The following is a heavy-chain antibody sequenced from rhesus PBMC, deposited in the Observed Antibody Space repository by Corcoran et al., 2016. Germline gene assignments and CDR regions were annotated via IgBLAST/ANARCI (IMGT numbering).Heavy chain of an antibody. D-gene: IGHD3-16*01. J-gene: IGHJ4*01. V-gene: IGHV4-169*01. CDR3: ARMSYYSGSYYFDY. Sequence: QLQLQESGPGLGQPSETLSVTCAVSGGSISSSYWSWIRQAPGQGLEWIGDIYGSGSSTNYNPSLKSRVTLSVDTSKNQLSLKLSSVTTADTAVYYCARMSYYSGSYYFDYWGQGVLVTVSS. CDR1: GGSISSSY. CDR2: IYGSGSST.